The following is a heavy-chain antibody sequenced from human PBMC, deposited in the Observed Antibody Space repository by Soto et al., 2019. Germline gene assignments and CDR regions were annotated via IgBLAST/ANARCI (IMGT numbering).Heavy chain of an antibody. J-gene: IGHJ4*02. CDR3: ARGERAPTGY. D-gene: IGHD1-1*01. Sequence: EAQLVESGGGLVQPGGSLRLSCAASGFTFSSYWMHWVRQAPGKGLVWLSRINRDGSSTNYADSVKGRFTISRDNDKNTLYWQMNSLRGEDPAVYYCARGERAPTGYWGQGTLVTVSS. V-gene: IGHV3-74*01. CDR1: GFTFSSYW. CDR2: INRDGSST.